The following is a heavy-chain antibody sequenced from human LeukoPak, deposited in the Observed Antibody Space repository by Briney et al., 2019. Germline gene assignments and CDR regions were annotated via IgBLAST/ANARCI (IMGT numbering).Heavy chain of an antibody. CDR3: ARERGSYGGYYLDS. D-gene: IGHD3-10*01. V-gene: IGHV4-59*01. J-gene: IGHJ4*02. CDR1: GGAITNYY. CDR2: IYYTGST. Sequence: ASETLSLTCGVSGGAITNYYWNWIRQAPGKGLEWLGYIYYTGSTTYNPSVKSRITISLDTSKKQISLKLRSVTAADTAVYYCARERGSYGGYYLDSWGQGTLVTVS.